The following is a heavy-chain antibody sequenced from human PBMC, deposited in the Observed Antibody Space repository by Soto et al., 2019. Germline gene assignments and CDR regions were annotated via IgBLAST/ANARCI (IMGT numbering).Heavy chain of an antibody. CDR2: INPNSGGT. J-gene: IGHJ4*02. V-gene: IGHV1-2*04. Sequence: ASVKVSCKASGYTFTGYYMHWVRQAPGQGLEWMGWINPNSGGTNYAQKFQGWVTMTRDTSISTAYMELSRLRSDDTAVYYCARELAAAGNDLDYWCQGTLVTVSS. D-gene: IGHD6-13*01. CDR1: GYTFTGYY. CDR3: ARELAAAGNDLDY.